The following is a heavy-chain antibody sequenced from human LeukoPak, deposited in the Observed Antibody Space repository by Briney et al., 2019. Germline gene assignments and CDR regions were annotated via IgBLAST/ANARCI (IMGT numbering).Heavy chain of an antibody. CDR3: ATYRQIQVPFEF. Sequence: GGSLRLSCAASGFTFSDFPMVWVRQAPGKGLEWVSSIFPSSDEIHYADSVKGRFTISRDNSRSTLSLQMDSLRAEDTATYYCATYRQIQVPFEFWGQGTLVTVFS. CDR1: GFTFSDFP. J-gene: IGHJ4*02. V-gene: IGHV3-23*01. CDR2: IFPSSDEI. D-gene: IGHD5-18*01.